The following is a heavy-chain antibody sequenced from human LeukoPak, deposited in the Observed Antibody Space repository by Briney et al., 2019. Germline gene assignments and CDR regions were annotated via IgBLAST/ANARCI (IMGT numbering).Heavy chain of an antibody. Sequence: GASVKVSCKASGGTLSSYAISWVRQAPGQGLEWMGGIIPIFCTANYAQKFQGRVTITADESTSTAYMELSSLRSEDTAVYYCARDRRSSSSKTGAPYNWFDPWGQGTLVTVSS. CDR1: GGTLSSYA. CDR3: ARDRRSSSSKTGAPYNWFDP. V-gene: IGHV1-69*13. D-gene: IGHD6-13*01. J-gene: IGHJ5*02. CDR2: IIPIFCTA.